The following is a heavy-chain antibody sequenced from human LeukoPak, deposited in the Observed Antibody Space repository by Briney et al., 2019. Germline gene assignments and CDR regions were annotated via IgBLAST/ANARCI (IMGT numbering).Heavy chain of an antibody. J-gene: IGHJ6*02. Sequence: SETLSLTCTVSGGSISPYYWSWIRQPPGKGLEWIGYIYYSGSTNYNPSLKSRVTISVDTSKNQFSLRVSSVTAADTAVYYCAGSYHYNYFGLDVWGQGTTVTVSS. D-gene: IGHD3-10*01. CDR3: AGSYHYNYFGLDV. CDR2: IYYSGST. CDR1: GGSISPYY. V-gene: IGHV4-59*08.